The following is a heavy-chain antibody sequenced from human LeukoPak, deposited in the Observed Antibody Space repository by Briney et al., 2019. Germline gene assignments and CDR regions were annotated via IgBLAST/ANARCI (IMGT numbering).Heavy chain of an antibody. J-gene: IGHJ6*02. Sequence: SETLSLTCNVSDGSISRYYWNWIRQSPGGRLQWIGWIHHSGSAAYNHNPSLNSRVTMSLDTSKNQFSLKLSSVTAADTAVCYCARDEKHLVVVNNGGNYYYYYGMDVWGQGTTVTVSS. CDR2: IHHSGSA. CDR1: DGSISRYY. V-gene: IGHV4-4*07. D-gene: IGHD3-22*01. CDR3: ARDEKHLVVVNNGGNYYYYYGMDV.